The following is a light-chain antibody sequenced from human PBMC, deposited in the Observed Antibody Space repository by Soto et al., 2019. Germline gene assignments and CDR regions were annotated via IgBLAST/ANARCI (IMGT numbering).Light chain of an antibody. Sequence: VVTQSPGTLDLSPGERATLSCRASQSVSSSYLAWYQQKPGQAPRLLIYGASSRATGIPDRFSGSGSGTDFTLTISRLEPEDFAVYYCQQYGSSPATFGQGTKVDIK. CDR2: GAS. CDR3: QQYGSSPAT. CDR1: QSVSSSY. V-gene: IGKV3-20*01. J-gene: IGKJ1*01.